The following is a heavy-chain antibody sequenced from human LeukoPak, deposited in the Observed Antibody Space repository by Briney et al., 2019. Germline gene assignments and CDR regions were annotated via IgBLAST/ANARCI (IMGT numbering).Heavy chain of an antibody. Sequence: PGRSLRLSCAASGFTFSSYAMHWVRQAPGKGLEWVAVISYDGSNKYYADSVKGRFTISRDNSKNTLYLQMNSLRAEDTAVYYCARDLGDTVTTDAFDIWGQGTMVTVSS. CDR3: ARDLGDTVTTDAFDI. CDR2: ISYDGSNK. J-gene: IGHJ3*02. V-gene: IGHV3-30*04. D-gene: IGHD4-17*01. CDR1: GFTFSSYA.